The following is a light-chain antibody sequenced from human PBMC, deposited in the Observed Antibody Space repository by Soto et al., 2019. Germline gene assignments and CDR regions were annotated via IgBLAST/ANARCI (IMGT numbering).Light chain of an antibody. J-gene: IGLJ3*02. Sequence: QSALTQPASVSGSPGQSITISCTGTSSDVGVYNYVSWYQHHPGKAPKLMIYEVSNRPSGVSNRFSGSKSGNTASLTISGPQAEDEADYYCSSYTTSSSWVFGGGTKLTVL. CDR2: EVS. CDR1: SSDVGVYNY. V-gene: IGLV2-14*01. CDR3: SSYTTSSSWV.